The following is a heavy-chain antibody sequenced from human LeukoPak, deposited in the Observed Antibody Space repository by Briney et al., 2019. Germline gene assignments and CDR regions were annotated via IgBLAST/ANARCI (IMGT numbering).Heavy chain of an antibody. J-gene: IGHJ3*02. Sequence: SETLSLTCTVSGDSLNSINYYWGWIRQPPGEGLEWIASTSSGGHTFYNPSLKSRVTISIDTSKNQFSLKLSSVTAADTAVYYCARVHYYYDSSGYFGGAFDIWGQGTMVTVSS. V-gene: IGHV4-39*07. CDR2: TSSGGHT. CDR1: GDSLNSINYY. D-gene: IGHD3-22*01. CDR3: ARVHYYYDSSGYFGGAFDI.